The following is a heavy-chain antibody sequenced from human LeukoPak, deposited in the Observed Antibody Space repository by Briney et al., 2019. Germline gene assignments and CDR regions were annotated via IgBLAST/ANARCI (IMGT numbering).Heavy chain of an antibody. Sequence: SETLSLTCTVSGYSISSGYYWGWIRQPPGKGLEWIGSIYHSGSTYYNPSLKSRVTISVDTSKDQFSLKLSSVTAADTAVYYCARRYSGSPVGFDYWGQGTLVTVSS. D-gene: IGHD1-26*01. V-gene: IGHV4-38-2*02. J-gene: IGHJ4*02. CDR3: ARRYSGSPVGFDY. CDR2: IYHSGST. CDR1: GYSISSGYY.